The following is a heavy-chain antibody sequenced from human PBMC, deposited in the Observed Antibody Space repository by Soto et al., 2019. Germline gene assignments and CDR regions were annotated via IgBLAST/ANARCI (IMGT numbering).Heavy chain of an antibody. J-gene: IGHJ4*02. CDR1: DGSLSPNY. V-gene: IGHV4-59*08. Sequence: SETLSLTCTGSDGSLSPNYWSLIRQSPGKGLEWIGYIYYAGSTTYNPSLKSRITISLDTSQNEVSLKLSSVTAADTAVYYCARLGAYYQALDSWGRGTLVTVSS. D-gene: IGHD3-22*01. CDR2: IYYAGST. CDR3: ARLGAYYQALDS.